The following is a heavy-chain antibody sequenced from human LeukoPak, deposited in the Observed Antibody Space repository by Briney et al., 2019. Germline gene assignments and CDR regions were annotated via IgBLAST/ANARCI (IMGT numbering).Heavy chain of an antibody. CDR1: GFTFSGYA. Sequence: GGSLRLSCEGSGFTFSGYAMSWVRQAPGKGLEWVSVITGSGDTTYYADSVKGRFTISRDNSKNTLYLQMNSLRVEDTAVYYCAKTLWWYLRDYWGQGTLVTVSS. V-gene: IGHV3-23*01. CDR2: ITGSGDTT. D-gene: IGHD2-15*01. J-gene: IGHJ4*02. CDR3: AKTLWWYLRDY.